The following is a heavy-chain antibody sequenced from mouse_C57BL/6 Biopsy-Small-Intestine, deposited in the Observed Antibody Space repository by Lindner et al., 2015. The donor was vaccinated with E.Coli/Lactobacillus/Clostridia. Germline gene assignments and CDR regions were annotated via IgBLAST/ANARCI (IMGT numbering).Heavy chain of an antibody. CDR2: IYPGGGNT. V-gene: IGHV1-66*01. CDR1: GYSFTGYY. Sequence: VQLQESGPELVKPGASVKISCKASGYSFTGYYIHWVKQRPGQGLEWIGWIYPGGGNTKYNGNFKGRATLTTDTSSSTAYMQLSSLTSEDSAVYFCARGEVGRYLGYWGQGTTLTVSS. D-gene: IGHD4-1*01. J-gene: IGHJ2*01. CDR3: ARGEVGRYLGY.